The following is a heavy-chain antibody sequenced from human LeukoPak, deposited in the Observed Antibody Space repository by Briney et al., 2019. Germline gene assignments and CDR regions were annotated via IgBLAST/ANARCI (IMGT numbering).Heavy chain of an antibody. CDR2: IYYSGST. CDR3: ARVRVGFGAPMGWFDP. V-gene: IGHV4-61*01. D-gene: IGHD3-10*01. Sequence: SETLSLTCTVSGGSISSSSYYWSWIRQPPGKGLEWIGYIYYSGSTNYNPSLKSRVTISVDTSKNQFSLKLSSVTAADTAVYYCARVRVGFGAPMGWFDPWGQGTLVTVSS. J-gene: IGHJ5*02. CDR1: GGSISSSSYY.